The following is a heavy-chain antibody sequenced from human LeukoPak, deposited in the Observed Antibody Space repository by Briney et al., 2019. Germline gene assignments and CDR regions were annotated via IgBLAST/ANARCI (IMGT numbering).Heavy chain of an antibody. V-gene: IGHV7-4-1*02. CDR1: GYTFTSYA. CDR3: ARRGIAVAGTHYYYYYGMDV. D-gene: IGHD6-19*01. Sequence: GASVKVSCKASGYTFTSYAMNWVRQAPGQGLEWIGWINTNTGNPTYAQGFTGRFVFSLDTSVGTAYLQISSLKAEDTAVCYCARRGIAVAGTHYYYYYGMDVWGQGTTVTVSS. CDR2: INTNTGNP. J-gene: IGHJ6*02.